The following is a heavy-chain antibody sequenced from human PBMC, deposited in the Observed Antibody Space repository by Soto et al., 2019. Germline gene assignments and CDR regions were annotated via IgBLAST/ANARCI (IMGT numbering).Heavy chain of an antibody. CDR3: ARELSGNYQERALDY. V-gene: IGHV4-59*12. Sequence: PSETLSLTCTVSGGSINNYYWNWIRQPPGKGLEWIGYIYYSGSTNYNPSLRGRLTISLEMSKNQVSLKLRSVTAADTAVYYCARELSGNYQERALDYWGQGTLVTVSS. CDR1: GGSINNYY. CDR2: IYYSGST. J-gene: IGHJ4*02. D-gene: IGHD1-26*01.